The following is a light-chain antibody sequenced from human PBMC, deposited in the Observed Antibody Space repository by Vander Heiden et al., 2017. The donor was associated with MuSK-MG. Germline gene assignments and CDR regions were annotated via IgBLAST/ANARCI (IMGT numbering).Light chain of an antibody. Sequence: IVLTQSPATLSLSPGERATLSCRASQSISSYLAWYQQKPGKAPRLLIYDASNRATGIPARFSGTGSATDFTLSISRLEPEDFAGYYCQQRGGTPRTFGEGTKVEIK. CDR2: DAS. V-gene: IGKV3-11*01. CDR3: QQRGGTPRT. J-gene: IGKJ4*02. CDR1: QSISSY.